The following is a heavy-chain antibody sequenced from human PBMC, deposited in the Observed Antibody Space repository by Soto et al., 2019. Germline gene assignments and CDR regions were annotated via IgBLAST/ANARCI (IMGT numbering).Heavy chain of an antibody. CDR2: IWYDGSKK. CDR3: VRDTYDTSADY. D-gene: IGHD3-22*01. CDR1: KFTFSDYG. V-gene: IGHV3-33*01. J-gene: IGHJ4*02. Sequence: QVQLVESGGGVVQPGRSLRLSCVVSKFTFSDYGMHWIRQAPDKGLEWLGTIWYDGSKKIYGDSVRGRFTIFRDNSKNTLYLQMNSLRVEDTDVYYCVRDTYDTSADYWGRGSLVIVSS.